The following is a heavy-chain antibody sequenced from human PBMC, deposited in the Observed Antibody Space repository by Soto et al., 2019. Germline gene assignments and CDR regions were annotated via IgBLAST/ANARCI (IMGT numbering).Heavy chain of an antibody. V-gene: IGHV3-33*01. D-gene: IGHD4-17*01. CDR1: GFTFTSLG. CDR3: ARAPDYGGNYFDY. Sequence: GGSLRLSCAASGFTFTSLGMHLILQAPGKGLEWVAVIWYDGRNKYYGESVKGRFTISRDKSEKTVYLQMNSLRAEDTAVYYCARAPDYGGNYFDYWGQGTLVTVSS. CDR2: IWYDGRNK. J-gene: IGHJ4*02.